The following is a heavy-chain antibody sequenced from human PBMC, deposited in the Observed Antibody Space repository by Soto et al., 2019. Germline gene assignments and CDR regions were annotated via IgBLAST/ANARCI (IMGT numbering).Heavy chain of an antibody. V-gene: IGHV1-2*04. Sequence: QVPLVQSGAEVKKPGASVKVSCKASGYTFTGYYMHWVRQAPGQGLEWMGWINPNSGGTNYAQKFQGWVTMTRDTSISTAYMELSRLRSDDTAVYYCARVEIAARGYGMDVWGQGTTVTVSS. CDR2: INPNSGGT. CDR1: GYTFTGYY. CDR3: ARVEIAARGYGMDV. J-gene: IGHJ6*02. D-gene: IGHD2-15*01.